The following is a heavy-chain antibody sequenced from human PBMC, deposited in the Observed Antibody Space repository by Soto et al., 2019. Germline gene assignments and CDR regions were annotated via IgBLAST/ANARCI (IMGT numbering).Heavy chain of an antibody. CDR2: ISAYNGDT. CDR3: ARSFDHSPFFPLGYSSSWYFDY. Sequence: ASVKVSCKASGYTFTSYGISWVRQAPGQGLEWMGWISAYNGDTNYAQKLQGRVTMTTDTSTSTAYMELRSLRSDDTAVYYCARSFDHSPFFPLGYSSSWYFDYWGQGTLVTVSS. CDR1: GYTFTSYG. D-gene: IGHD6-13*01. J-gene: IGHJ4*02. V-gene: IGHV1-18*01.